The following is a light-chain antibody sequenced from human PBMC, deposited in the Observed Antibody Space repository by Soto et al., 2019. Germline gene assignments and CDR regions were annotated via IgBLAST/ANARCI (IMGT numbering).Light chain of an antibody. J-gene: IGLJ1*01. V-gene: IGLV1-40*01. Sequence: QSVLTQPPSVSGAPGQRVTTSCTGSSSNIGAGYDVHWYQQLPGTAPKLLIYGNSNRPSGVPDRFSGSKSGTSASLAITGLQAEEEADYYCQSYDSSMSGYVFGTGTKVTVL. CDR3: QSYDSSMSGYV. CDR2: GNS. CDR1: SSNIGAGYD.